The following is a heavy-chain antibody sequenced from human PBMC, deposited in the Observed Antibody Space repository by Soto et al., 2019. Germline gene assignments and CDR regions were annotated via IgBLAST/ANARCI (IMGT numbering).Heavy chain of an antibody. CDR3: ASSVFCSGGSCYGYYYGMDV. V-gene: IGHV4-39*01. CDR1: GGSISSSSYY. Sequence: QLQLQESGPGLVKPSETLSLTCAVSGGSISSSSYYWGWIRQPPGKGLEWIGSIYYSGSTYYNPSLKSRVTISVDTSMNQFSLKLSSVTAADTAVYYCASSVFCSGGSCYGYYYGMDVWGQGTTVTVSS. J-gene: IGHJ6*02. D-gene: IGHD2-15*01. CDR2: IYYSGST.